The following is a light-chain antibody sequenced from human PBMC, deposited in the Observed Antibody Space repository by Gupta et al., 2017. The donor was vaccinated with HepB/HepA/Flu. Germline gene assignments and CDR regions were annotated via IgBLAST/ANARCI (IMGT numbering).Light chain of an antibody. V-gene: IGLV1-40*01. CDR3: QSYDTSLSGTVV. CDR2: GNS. Sequence: QSVLTQPPSVSGAPGQRVTISCTGSSSNIGAGYAVHWYQQLPGTAPKLLLYGNSNRPSGVPDRFACSKYGTSASLAITXLXDEDEAXYYCQSYDTSLSGTVVVGGGTKLTVL. J-gene: IGLJ2*01. CDR1: SSNIGAGYA.